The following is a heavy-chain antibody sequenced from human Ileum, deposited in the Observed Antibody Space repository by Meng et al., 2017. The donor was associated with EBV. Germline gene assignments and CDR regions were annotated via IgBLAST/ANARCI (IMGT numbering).Heavy chain of an antibody. J-gene: IGHJ4*02. D-gene: IGHD1-26*01. CDR2: ISYDGNIA. CDR3: VKERTGFYAEL. Sequence: QVQLVESGGGVVPPGRSLRLSCAASGFTFSNYAMHWVRQAPDKGLEWVALISYDGNIAYYADSVKGRFAISRDNSKNTLYLLMNSLRAEDSAVYYCVKERTGFYAELWGQGTLVTVSS. V-gene: IGHV3-30*18. CDR1: GFTFSNYA.